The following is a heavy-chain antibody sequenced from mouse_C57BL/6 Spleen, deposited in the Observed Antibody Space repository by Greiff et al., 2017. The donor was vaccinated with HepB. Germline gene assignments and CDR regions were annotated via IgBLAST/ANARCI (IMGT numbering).Heavy chain of an antibody. CDR1: GYTFTSYW. Sequence: QVQLQQPGAELVKPGASVKLSCKASGYTFTSYWMQWVKQRPGQGLEWIGEIDPSDSYTNYNQKFKGKATLTVDTSSSTAYMQLSSLTSEDSAVYYCARAGKIYYDYDGGWFAYWGQGTLVTVSA. CDR2: IDPSDSYT. D-gene: IGHD2-4*01. V-gene: IGHV1-50*01. CDR3: ARAGKIYYDYDGGWFAY. J-gene: IGHJ3*01.